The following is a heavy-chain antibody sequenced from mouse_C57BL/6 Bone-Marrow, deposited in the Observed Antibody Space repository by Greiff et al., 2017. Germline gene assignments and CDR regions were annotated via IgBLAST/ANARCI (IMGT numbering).Heavy chain of an antibody. CDR1: GYTFTSYW. D-gene: IGHD2-2*01. J-gene: IGHJ1*03. V-gene: IGHV1-53*01. Sequence: QVQLQQPGTELVKPGASVKLSCKASGYTFTSYWMHWVKQRPGQGLEWIGNINPSNGGTNYNEKFKSKATLTVDKSSSTAYMQLSSLTSEDSAVYYFGYYGYDGPCWYFDVWGTGTTVTVSS. CDR3: GYYGYDGPCWYFDV. CDR2: INPSNGGT.